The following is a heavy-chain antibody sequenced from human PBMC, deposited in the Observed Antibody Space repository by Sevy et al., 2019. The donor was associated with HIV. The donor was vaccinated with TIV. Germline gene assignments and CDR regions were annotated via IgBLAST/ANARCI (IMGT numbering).Heavy chain of an antibody. CDR1: GFTFSSYA. V-gene: IGHV3-30-3*01. CDR2: ISYDGSNK. CDR3: ARGRSMAVAGTFDY. D-gene: IGHD6-19*01. J-gene: IGHJ4*02. Sequence: GGSLRLSCAASGFTFSSYAMHWVRQAPGKGLEWVAVISYDGSNKYYADSVKGRFTSSRDNSKNTLYLQMNSLRAEDTAVYYCARGRSMAVAGTFDYWGQGTLVTVSS.